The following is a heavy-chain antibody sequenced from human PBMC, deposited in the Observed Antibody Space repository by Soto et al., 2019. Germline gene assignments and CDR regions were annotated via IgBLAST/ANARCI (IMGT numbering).Heavy chain of an antibody. CDR2: IYYSGNT. CDR3: AKYRRTDAEGYTFDY. D-gene: IGHD2-15*01. Sequence: SETLSLTCTVSGDSISGYYWSWIRQPPGKGLQWIGYIYYSGNTNYNPSLKGRVTMSVDTSKNQFSLQVSSVTAADTAVYFCAKYRRTDAEGYTFDYWGQGALVTV. J-gene: IGHJ4*02. V-gene: IGHV4-59*01. CDR1: GDSISGYY.